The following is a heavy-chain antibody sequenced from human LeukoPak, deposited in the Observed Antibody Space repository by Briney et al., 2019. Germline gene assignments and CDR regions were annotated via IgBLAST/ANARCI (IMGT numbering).Heavy chain of an antibody. D-gene: IGHD3-3*01. CDR1: GFTFSSYA. J-gene: IGHJ4*02. CDR3: AKGLRGTYDY. V-gene: IGHV3-23*01. Sequence: GGSLRLSCAASGFTFSSYAMTWVRQAPGKGPEWVSSITDSGDGTYYADSVRGRFSISRDNSRNTLSLQLNTLGAEDTAVYYCAKGLRGTYDYWGQGTLVTVSS. CDR2: ITDSGDGT.